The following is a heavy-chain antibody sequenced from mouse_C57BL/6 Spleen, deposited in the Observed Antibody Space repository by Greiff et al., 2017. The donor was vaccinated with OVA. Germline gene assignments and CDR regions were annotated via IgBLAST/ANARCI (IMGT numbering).Heavy chain of an antibody. Sequence: EVMLQQSGPELVKPGASVKIPCKASGYTFTDYNMDWVKQSHGKSLEWIGDINPNNGGTIYNQKFKGKATLTVDKSSSTAYMELRSLTSEDTAVYYCARPPYYGSSPYWYFDVWGTGTTVTVSS. CDR1: GYTFTDYN. V-gene: IGHV1-18*01. CDR2: INPNNGGT. D-gene: IGHD1-1*01. CDR3: ARPPYYGSSPYWYFDV. J-gene: IGHJ1*03.